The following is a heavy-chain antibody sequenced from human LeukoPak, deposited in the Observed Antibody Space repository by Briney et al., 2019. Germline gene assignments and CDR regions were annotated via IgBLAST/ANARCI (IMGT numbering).Heavy chain of an antibody. CDR1: GYTLTELS. V-gene: IGHV1-24*01. CDR3: ATNSPGSFPSFDY. J-gene: IGHJ4*02. D-gene: IGHD3-10*01. Sequence: ASVRVSCKVSGYTLTELSMHWVRQAPGKGLEWMGGFDPEDGETIYAQKFQGRVTMTEDTSTDTAYMELSSLRSEDTAVYYCATNSPGSFPSFDYWGQGTLVTVSS. CDR2: FDPEDGET.